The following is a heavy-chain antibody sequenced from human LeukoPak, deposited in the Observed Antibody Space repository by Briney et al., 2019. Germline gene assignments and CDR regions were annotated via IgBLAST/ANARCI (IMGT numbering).Heavy chain of an antibody. CDR1: GFTFSDYY. D-gene: IGHD5-24*01. Sequence: GGSLRLSCAASGFTFSDYYMSWIRQAPGKGLEWVSRISSGGGYTGYADSLKGRFTISRDNAKNSLHLQMNSPRAEDTAVYYCARDRRDGGYNPGDPRGFANWGQGTLVTVSS. V-gene: IGHV3-11*06. J-gene: IGHJ4*02. CDR3: ARDRRDGGYNPGDPRGFAN. CDR2: ISSGGGYT.